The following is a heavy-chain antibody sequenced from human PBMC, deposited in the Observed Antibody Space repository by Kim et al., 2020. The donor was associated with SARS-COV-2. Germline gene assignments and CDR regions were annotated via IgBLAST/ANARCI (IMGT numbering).Heavy chain of an antibody. J-gene: IGHJ5*02. CDR3: ARTYSGSYHDWFDP. CDR1: GFTFSSYA. V-gene: IGHV3-30*04. D-gene: IGHD1-26*01. CDR2: ISYDGSNK. Sequence: GGSLRLSCAASGFTFSSYAMHWVRQAPGKGLEWVAVISYDGSNKYYADSVKGRFTISRDNSKNTLYLQMNSLRAEDTAVYYCARTYSGSYHDWFDPWGQGTLVTVSS.